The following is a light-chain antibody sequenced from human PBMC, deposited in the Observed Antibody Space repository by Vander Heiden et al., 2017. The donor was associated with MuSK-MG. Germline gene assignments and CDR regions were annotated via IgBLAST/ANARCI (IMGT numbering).Light chain of an antibody. CDR3: QVWDSSSDHWV. V-gene: IGLV3-21*04. Sequence: SYVLTQPPSVSAAQGKTARITCGGANLGSKSVHWYQQKPGQAPVLVISYDTDRPSGIPERFSGSNSGNTATLTISRSEAGDEADYHCQVWDSSSDHWVFGGGTKLTVL. CDR1: NLGSKS. CDR2: YDT. J-gene: IGLJ3*02.